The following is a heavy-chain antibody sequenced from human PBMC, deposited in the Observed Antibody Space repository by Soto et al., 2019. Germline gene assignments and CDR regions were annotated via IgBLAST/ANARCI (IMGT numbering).Heavy chain of an antibody. CDR2: IYYSGST. D-gene: IGHD5-12*01. CDR1: GGSISSSSYY. Sequence: SETLSLTCTVSGGSISSSSYYWGWIRQPPGKGLEWIGSIYYSGSTYYNPSLKSRVTISVDTSKNQFSLKLSSVTAADTAVYYCARLLLGSGWLQVQNPHIFYSCAQGSPVPVS. CDR3: ARLLLGSGWLQVQNPHIFYS. V-gene: IGHV4-39*01. J-gene: IGHJ5*01.